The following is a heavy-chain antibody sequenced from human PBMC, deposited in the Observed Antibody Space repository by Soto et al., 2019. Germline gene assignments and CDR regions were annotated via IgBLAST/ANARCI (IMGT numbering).Heavy chain of an antibody. V-gene: IGHV3-74*01. CDR2: IKYDGGSA. Sequence: EVQLVESGGGLVQPGGSLRLSCAASGFTFSSYWMHWVRQAPGKGLVWVSRIKYDGGSANYADSVKGRFTISRDNAENTVYLQMNSLRAEDKAVYYCARGVPGHYGFDVWGQGTMVTVSS. CDR3: ARGVPGHYGFDV. CDR1: GFTFSSYW. D-gene: IGHD1-1*01. J-gene: IGHJ3*01.